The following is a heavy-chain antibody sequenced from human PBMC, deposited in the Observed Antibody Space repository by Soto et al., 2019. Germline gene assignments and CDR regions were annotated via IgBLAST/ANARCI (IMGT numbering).Heavy chain of an antibody. D-gene: IGHD2-15*01. CDR3: SSLVV. J-gene: IGHJ4*02. Sequence: EAQLVESGGGLVQPGGSLKLSCAASGFNFSGSVIHWVRQASGKGLEWVGRIRSKANNYATGYAASVKGRFSISRDDSKNTAYLQMNSLKSEDTAVYYCSSLVVWGQGSLVTVSS. CDR1: GFNFSGSV. CDR2: IRSKANNYAT. V-gene: IGHV3-73*02.